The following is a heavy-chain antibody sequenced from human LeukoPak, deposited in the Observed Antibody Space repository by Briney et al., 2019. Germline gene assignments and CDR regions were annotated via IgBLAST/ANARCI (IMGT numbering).Heavy chain of an antibody. CDR2: IYYSRST. J-gene: IGHJ4*02. CDR1: GGSISSHY. Sequence: SETLSLTCTVSGGSISSHYWSWIRQPPGKGLEWIGYIYYSRSTNYNPSLKSRVTISVDTSKNQFSLKLSSVTAADTAVYYCAARLDYWGQGTLVTVSS. V-gene: IGHV4-59*11. CDR3: AARLDY.